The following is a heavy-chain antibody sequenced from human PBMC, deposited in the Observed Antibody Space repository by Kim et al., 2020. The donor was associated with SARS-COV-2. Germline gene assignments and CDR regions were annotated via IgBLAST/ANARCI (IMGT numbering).Heavy chain of an antibody. CDR1: GFTFDDYT. V-gene: IGHV3-43*01. CDR3: AKDNALSYDSSGYYYVREPTFDY. CDR2: ISWDGGST. Sequence: GGSLRLSCAASGFTFDDYTMHWVRQAPGKGLEWVSLISWDGGSTYYADSVKGRFTISRDNSKNSLYLQMNSLRTEDTALYYCAKDNALSYDSSGYYYVREPTFDYWGQGTLVTVSS. J-gene: IGHJ4*02. D-gene: IGHD3-22*01.